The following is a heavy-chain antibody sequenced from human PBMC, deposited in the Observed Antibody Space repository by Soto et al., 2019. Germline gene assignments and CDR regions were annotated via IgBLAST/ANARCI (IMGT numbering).Heavy chain of an antibody. CDR1: GGSISSGGYY. D-gene: IGHD3-10*01. CDR3: AREEIADYGSTGIPGS. V-gene: IGHV4-31*03. Sequence: PSETLSLTCTVSGGSISSGGYYWSWIRQHPGKGLEWIGYIYYSGSTYYNPSLKSRVTISVDTSKNQFSLKLSSVTAADTAVYYCAREEIADYGSTGIPGSWGQGTLVTVSS. CDR2: IYYSGST. J-gene: IGHJ5*02.